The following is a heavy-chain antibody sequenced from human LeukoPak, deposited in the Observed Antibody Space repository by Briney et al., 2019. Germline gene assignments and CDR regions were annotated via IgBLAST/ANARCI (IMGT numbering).Heavy chain of an antibody. Sequence: GGSLRLSCAASGFTFSSYEMNWVRQAPGKGLERVAVISYDGSNKYYADSVKGRFTISRDNSKNTLYLQMNSLRAEDTAVYYCAKDWQLVDYWGQGTLVTVSS. V-gene: IGHV3-30*18. J-gene: IGHJ4*02. D-gene: IGHD1-1*01. CDR3: AKDWQLVDY. CDR1: GFTFSSYE. CDR2: ISYDGSNK.